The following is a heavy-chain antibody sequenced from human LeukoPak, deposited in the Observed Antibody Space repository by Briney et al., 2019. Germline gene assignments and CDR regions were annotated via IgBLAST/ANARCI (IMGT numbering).Heavy chain of an antibody. CDR3: ARDNPGYYDSSGFDY. CDR2: IYYSGST. D-gene: IGHD3-22*01. J-gene: IGHJ4*02. CDR1: GGSISSYY. V-gene: IGHV4-59*01. Sequence: PSETLSLTCTVSGGSISSYYWSWIRQPPGKGLEWIGYIYYSGSTNYNPSLKSRVAISEDTSKNQFSLKLSSVTAADTAVYYCARDNPGYYDSSGFDYWGQGTLVTVSS.